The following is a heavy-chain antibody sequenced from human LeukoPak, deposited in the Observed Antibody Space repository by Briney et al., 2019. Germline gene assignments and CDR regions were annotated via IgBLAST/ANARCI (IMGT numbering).Heavy chain of an antibody. CDR2: IYYSGST. Sequence: PSETLSLTCTVSGGSISSYYWSWIRQPAGKGLEWIGYIYYSGSTNYNPSLKSRVTISVDTSKNQFSLKLSSVTAADTAVYYCARERPNYYDSIVTPNGPFDYWGQGTLVTVSS. D-gene: IGHD3-22*01. V-gene: IGHV4-59*01. J-gene: IGHJ4*02. CDR3: ARERPNYYDSIVTPNGPFDY. CDR1: GGSISSYY.